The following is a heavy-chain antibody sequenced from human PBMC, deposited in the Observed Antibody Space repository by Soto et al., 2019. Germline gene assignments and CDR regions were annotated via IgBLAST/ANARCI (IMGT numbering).Heavy chain of an antibody. CDR1: GFTFDDYA. Sequence: DVQLVESGGGLVQPGRSLRLSCAASGFTFDDYAMHWVRQAPGKGLEWVSGISWNSGSIGYADSVKGRFTISRDNAKNSLYLQMNSLRAEDTALYYCAKDRVGADGMTTNFRDYWYFDLWGRGTLVTVSS. CDR2: ISWNSGSI. D-gene: IGHD4-17*01. J-gene: IGHJ2*01. V-gene: IGHV3-9*01. CDR3: AKDRVGADGMTTNFRDYWYFDL.